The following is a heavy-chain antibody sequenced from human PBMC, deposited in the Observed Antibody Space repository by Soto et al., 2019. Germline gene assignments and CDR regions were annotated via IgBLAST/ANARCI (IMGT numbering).Heavy chain of an antibody. V-gene: IGHV4-34*01. J-gene: IGHJ5*02. CDR1: GGFLSESY. CDR3: VRIRYQLPSCTLWLNX. CDR2: ISHVGGT. D-gene: IGHD4-17*01. Sequence: PLEALSLTWAVYGGFLSESYWTWIRQPPGKGLELIVEISHVGGTNYNPSLKSRVTMSVDASRNQFSLRLISVTSSDTAMYCCVRIRYQLPSCTLWLNXWGQVTPVTVSX.